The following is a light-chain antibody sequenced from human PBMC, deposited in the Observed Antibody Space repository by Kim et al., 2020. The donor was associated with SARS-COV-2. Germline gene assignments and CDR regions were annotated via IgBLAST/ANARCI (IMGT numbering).Light chain of an antibody. J-gene: IGLJ2*01. CDR2: VGTGGIVG. CDR1: SGYSNYK. CDR3: GADHGSGSKFVVL. V-gene: IGLV9-49*01. Sequence: CTLSSGYSNYKVDWYQQRPGKGPRFVMRVGTGGIVGSKGDGIPDRFSVLGSGLNRYLTIKNIQEEDESDYHCGADHGSGSKFVVLFGGGTKMTVL.